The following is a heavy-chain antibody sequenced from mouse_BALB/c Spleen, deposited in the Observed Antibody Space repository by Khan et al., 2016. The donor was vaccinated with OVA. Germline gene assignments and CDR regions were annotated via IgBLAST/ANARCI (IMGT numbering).Heavy chain of an antibody. Sequence: QIQLVQSGPELKKPGETVKISCKASGYTFTNYVMNWVKQAPGKGLKWMGWINTYTGEPTYADDFKGRFAFSFATSASTAYLQSNSLKNEDAATDFCARFHGGYWGQGTTLTVSS. J-gene: IGHJ2*01. CDR3: ARFHGGY. V-gene: IGHV9-3-1*01. CDR2: INTYTGEP. CDR1: GYTFTNYV.